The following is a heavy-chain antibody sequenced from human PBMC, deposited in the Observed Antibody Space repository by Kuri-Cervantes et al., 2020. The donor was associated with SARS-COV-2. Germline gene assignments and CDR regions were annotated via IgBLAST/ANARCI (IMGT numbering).Heavy chain of an antibody. CDR1: GFTFSSYS. Sequence: GGSLRLSCAASGFTFSSYSMNWVRQAPGKGLEWVSSISSSSSYIYYADSVKGRFTISRDNAKNSLYLQINSLRAEDTAVYYCAKTKGVDTAMDCIDYWGQGTMVTVSS. D-gene: IGHD5-18*01. J-gene: IGHJ4*02. V-gene: IGHV3-21*01. CDR3: AKTKGVDTAMDCIDY. CDR2: ISSSSSYI.